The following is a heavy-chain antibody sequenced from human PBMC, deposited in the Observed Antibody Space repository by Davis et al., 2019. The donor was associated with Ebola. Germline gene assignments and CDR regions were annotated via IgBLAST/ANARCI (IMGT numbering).Heavy chain of an antibody. J-gene: IGHJ6*03. Sequence: SVKVSCTASGGTFSSYAISWVRQAPGQGLEWMGGIIPIFGTANYAQKFQGRVTMTTDTSTSTAYMELRSLRSDDTAVYYCARGAHTLPYDFWSGYPFYYYYYMDVWGKGTTVTVSS. CDR3: ARGAHTLPYDFWSGYPFYYYYYMDV. CDR2: IIPIFGTA. D-gene: IGHD3-3*01. CDR1: GGTFSSYA. V-gene: IGHV1-69*05.